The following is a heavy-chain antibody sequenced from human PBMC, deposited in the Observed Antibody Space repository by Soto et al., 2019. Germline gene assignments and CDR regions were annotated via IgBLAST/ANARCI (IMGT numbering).Heavy chain of an antibody. CDR3: AKTSWSSIAARAVFSYWYFDL. Sequence: GGSLRLSCAASGFTFSSYAMSWVRQAPGKGLEWVSAISGSGGSTYYADSVKGRFTISRDNSKNTLYLQVNSLRAEDTAVYYCAKTSWSSIAARAVFSYWYFDLWGRGTLVTVSS. CDR1: GFTFSSYA. V-gene: IGHV3-23*01. D-gene: IGHD6-6*01. J-gene: IGHJ2*01. CDR2: ISGSGGST.